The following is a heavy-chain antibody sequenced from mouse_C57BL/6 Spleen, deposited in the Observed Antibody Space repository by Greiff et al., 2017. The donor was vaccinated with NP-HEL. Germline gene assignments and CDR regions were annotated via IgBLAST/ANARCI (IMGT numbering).Heavy chain of an antibody. D-gene: IGHD2-4*01. Sequence: GPLQQPGTELVKPGASVKLSCKASGYTFTSYLVHWVKPRPGQGLEWIGNINPSNGGTNYNEKFKSKATLTVDKSSSTAYMQLSSLTSEDSAVYYCARGDYYDYDDYFDYWGQGTTLTVSS. J-gene: IGHJ2*01. CDR3: ARGDYYDYDDYFDY. CDR2: INPSNGGT. CDR1: GYTFTSYL. V-gene: IGHV1-53*01.